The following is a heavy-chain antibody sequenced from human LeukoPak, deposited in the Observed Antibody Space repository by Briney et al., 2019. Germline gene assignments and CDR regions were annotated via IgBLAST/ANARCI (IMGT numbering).Heavy chain of an antibody. Sequence: GGSLRLSCGASGFTFTSYAMSWIRQAPGKGLEWVSVIYSGGSTYYADSVKGRFTISRDNSKNTLYLQMNSLRAEDTAVYYCASQHCSSTSCYSDYYYYMDVWGKGTTVTVSS. CDR2: IYSGGST. V-gene: IGHV3-66*02. CDR1: GFTFTSYA. J-gene: IGHJ6*03. CDR3: ASQHCSSTSCYSDYYYYMDV. D-gene: IGHD2-2*01.